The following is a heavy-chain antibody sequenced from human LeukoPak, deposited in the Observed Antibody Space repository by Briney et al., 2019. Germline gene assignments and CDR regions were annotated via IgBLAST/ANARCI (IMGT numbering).Heavy chain of an antibody. V-gene: IGHV3-74*01. CDR1: GFTFSSYW. CDR3: ARDFAYNYDFWSGYPRDFDY. Sequence: GGSLRLSCAASGFTFSSYWMHWVRQAPGKGLVWVSRINSDGSTTNYADSVKGRFTISRDNAKNTLYLQMNSLRAEDTAVYYCARDFAYNYDFWSGYPRDFDYWGQGTLVTVSS. J-gene: IGHJ4*02. D-gene: IGHD3-3*01. CDR2: INSDGSTT.